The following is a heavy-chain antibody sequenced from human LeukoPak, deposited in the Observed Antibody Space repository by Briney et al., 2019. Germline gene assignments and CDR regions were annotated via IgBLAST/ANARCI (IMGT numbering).Heavy chain of an antibody. Sequence: SVKVSCKASGGTFSSYAISWVRQAPGQGLEWMGRIIPICGTANYAQKFQGRVTITADKSTSTAYMELSSLRSEDTAVYYCARPITMIVVGLWDDAFDIWGQGTMVTVSS. CDR3: ARPITMIVVGLWDDAFDI. CDR1: GGTFSSYA. V-gene: IGHV1-69*06. D-gene: IGHD3-22*01. CDR2: IIPICGTA. J-gene: IGHJ3*02.